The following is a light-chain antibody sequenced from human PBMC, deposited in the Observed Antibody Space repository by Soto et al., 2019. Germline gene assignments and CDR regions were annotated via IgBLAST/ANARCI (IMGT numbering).Light chain of an antibody. J-gene: IGKJ5*01. V-gene: IGKV3-11*01. CDR1: QSISSY. CDR3: QQSNHWGVT. CDR2: DAS. Sequence: EVVLTQSPATLSLSPGERATLSCRASQSISSYLAWYQHKPGQAPRLLIYDASNRATGIPARFSGSGSGTDFTLTISSLEPEDFAVYYCQQSNHWGVTFGQGTRLEIK.